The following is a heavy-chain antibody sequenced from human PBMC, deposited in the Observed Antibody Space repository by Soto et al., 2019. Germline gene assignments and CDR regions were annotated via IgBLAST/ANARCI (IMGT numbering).Heavy chain of an antibody. CDR1: GFTFSSYW. V-gene: IGHV3-66*01. CDR3: ARGIPRGYSYGSYYFDY. D-gene: IGHD5-18*01. J-gene: IGHJ4*02. Sequence: EVQLVESGGGLVQPGGSLRLSCAASGFTFSSYWMSWVRQAPGKGLEWVSVIYSGGRTYYADSVKGRFTISRDNSKNTLYLQMNSLRAEDTAVYYCARGIPRGYSYGSYYFDYWGQGTLVTVSS. CDR2: IYSGGRT.